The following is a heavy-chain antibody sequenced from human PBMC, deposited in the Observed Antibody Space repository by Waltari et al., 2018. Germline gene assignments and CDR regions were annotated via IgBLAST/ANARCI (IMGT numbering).Heavy chain of an antibody. V-gene: IGHV1-18*01. CDR2: ISDYNGNK. CDR1: GYTFTSYG. D-gene: IGHD3-10*01. J-gene: IGHJ4*02. Sequence: QVQLVQSGAEVKKPGASVKVSCKASGYTFTSYGISWVRQAPGQGLEWMGWISDYNGNKNYAQKPQGRVTMTEDTSTRTAYMELRSLRSDDTAVYYCARDWGGGRITMVRVPFDYWGQGTLVTVSS. CDR3: ARDWGGGRITMVRVPFDY.